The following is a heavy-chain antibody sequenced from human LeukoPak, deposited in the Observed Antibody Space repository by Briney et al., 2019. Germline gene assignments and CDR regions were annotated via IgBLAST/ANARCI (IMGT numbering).Heavy chain of an antibody. CDR2: INHSGST. CDR1: GGSFSGYY. J-gene: IGHJ5*02. V-gene: IGHV4-34*01. Sequence: SETLSLTCAVYGGSFSGYYWSWIRQPPGKGLEWIGEINHSGSTNYNPSLKSRVTISVDTSKNQFSLKLSSVTAADTAVYYCARRIVVVTARNYNWFDTWGQGTLVTVSS. D-gene: IGHD2-21*02. CDR3: ARRIVVVTARNYNWFDT.